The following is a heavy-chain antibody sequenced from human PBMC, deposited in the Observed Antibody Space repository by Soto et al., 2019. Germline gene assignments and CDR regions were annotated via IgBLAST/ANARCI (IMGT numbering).Heavy chain of an antibody. CDR2: ISGSGRTR. CDR3: ARLPFPWGWFDP. V-gene: IGHV3-11*01. Sequence: QVQLVESGGGLVKPGGSLRLSCAASGIVFSDYMSWVRQAPGTGLEWLSYISGSGRTRYSADSVKGRFTISRDNATNSLYLQMNNVRTEDTAVYYCARLPFPWGWFDPWGQGTLVTVSS. J-gene: IGHJ5*02. CDR1: GIVFSDY. D-gene: IGHD3-16*01.